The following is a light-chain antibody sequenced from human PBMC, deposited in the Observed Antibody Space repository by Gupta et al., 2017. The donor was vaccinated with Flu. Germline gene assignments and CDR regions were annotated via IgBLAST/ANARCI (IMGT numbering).Light chain of an antibody. CDR3: QQYGSSPIR. V-gene: IGKV3-20*01. CDR2: GAS. CDR1: QRVNSNY. J-gene: IGKJ2*03. Sequence: EIVLTQSAGTLSLSPGERATLSCRASQRVNSNYLAWYQQKPGQAPRLLIYGASNRASGIPDRFRGSGSGTDFTLTIIGLEPEDFAVYYCQQYGSSPIRFGQGTKMEIK.